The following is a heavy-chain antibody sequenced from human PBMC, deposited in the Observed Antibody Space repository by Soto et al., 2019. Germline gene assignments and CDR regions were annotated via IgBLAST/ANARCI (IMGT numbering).Heavy chain of an antibody. CDR2: IYYSGST. V-gene: IGHV4-31*03. Sequence: QVQLQESGPGLVKPSQTLSLTGTVSGGSISSGGYYWSWIRQHPGKALEWIGYIYYSGSTYCHPSLNSGVTKSVDTSKNQFSLKLSSVPAADTAGYDFARGDYPAFDIWGQGTMVTVSS. CDR1: GGSISSGGYY. D-gene: IGHD4-17*01. CDR3: ARGDYPAFDI. J-gene: IGHJ3*02.